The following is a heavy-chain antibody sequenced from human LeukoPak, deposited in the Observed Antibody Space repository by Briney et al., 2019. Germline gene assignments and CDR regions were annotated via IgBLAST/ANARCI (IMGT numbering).Heavy chain of an antibody. CDR2: VDPDDGET. CDR3: ATVSF. D-gene: IGHD3-16*01. Sequence: SVKVSCKVSGYTLTDLSMNWVRQAPGKGLERMGGVDPDDGETIYTQKFQGRVTMTEDTSTDTAYMELITLRSEDTAVYYCATVSFWGQGTLVTVSS. V-gene: IGHV1-24*01. J-gene: IGHJ4*02. CDR1: GYTLTDLS.